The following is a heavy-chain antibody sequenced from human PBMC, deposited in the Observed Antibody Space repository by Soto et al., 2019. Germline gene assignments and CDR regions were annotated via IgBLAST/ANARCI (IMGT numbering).Heavy chain of an antibody. CDR1: GGSISSGGYY. CDR2: IYYSGST. D-gene: IGHD6-13*01. CDR3: ASDCGSSCLLGAFDI. Sequence: PSETLSLTCTVSGGSISSGGYYWSWIRQHPGKGLEWIGYIYYSGSTYYSPSLKSRVTIPVDTSKNQFSLKLSSVTAADTAVYYCASDCGSSCLLGAFDIWGQGTMVT. J-gene: IGHJ3*02. V-gene: IGHV4-31*03.